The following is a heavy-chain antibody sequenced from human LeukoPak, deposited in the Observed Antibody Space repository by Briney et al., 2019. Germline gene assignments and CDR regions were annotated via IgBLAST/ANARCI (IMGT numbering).Heavy chain of an antibody. V-gene: IGHV5-51*01. CDR1: GYSFTTYW. J-gene: IGHJ6*02. Sequence: GESLKISCKASGYSFTTYWVAWVRQMPGKGPEWMGMISPGDFDTRYTPSFKGQVTISADKSISTAYLQWSSLKASDTAIYYCARHQGGMDVWGQGTTVIVSS. CDR2: ISPGDFDT. CDR3: ARHQGGMDV.